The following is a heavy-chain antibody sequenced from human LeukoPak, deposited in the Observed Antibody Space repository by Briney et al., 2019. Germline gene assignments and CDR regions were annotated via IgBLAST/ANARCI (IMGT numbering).Heavy chain of an antibody. V-gene: IGHV3-23*01. CDR1: GFTFSSYA. D-gene: IGHD6-19*01. CDR3: ACSSGWYGFDY. J-gene: IGHJ4*02. Sequence: GGSQRLSCAASGFTFSSYAMSWVRQAPGKGLEWVSAISGSGGSTYYADSVKGRFTISRDNSKNTLYLQMNSLRAEDTAVYYCACSSGWYGFDYWGQGTLVTVSS. CDR2: ISGSGGST.